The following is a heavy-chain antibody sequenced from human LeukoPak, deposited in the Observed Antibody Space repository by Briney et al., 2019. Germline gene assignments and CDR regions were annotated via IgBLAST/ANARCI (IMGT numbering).Heavy chain of an antibody. CDR2: IYYSGST. Sequence: SETLSLTCTVSGGSISSYYWSWIRQPPGKGLEWIGYIYYSGSTNYNPSLKSRVTISVDTSKNQFSLKLSSVTAADTAVYYCARGHGSGGYYYGMDVGGQGTTVTVSS. J-gene: IGHJ6*02. V-gene: IGHV4-59*01. CDR1: GGSISSYY. CDR3: ARGHGSGGYYYGMDV. D-gene: IGHD3-10*01.